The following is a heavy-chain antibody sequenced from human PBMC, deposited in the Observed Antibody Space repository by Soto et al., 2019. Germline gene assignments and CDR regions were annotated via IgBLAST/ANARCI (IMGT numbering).Heavy chain of an antibody. CDR1: GYSFTSYW. D-gene: IGHD5-12*01. V-gene: IGHV5-10-1*01. CDR2: IDPSDSYT. J-gene: IGHJ6*02. CDR3: ARLLNVATGYYYYGMDA. Sequence: GEFLKISCKGSGYSFTSYWISWVRQMPGKGLEWMGRIDPSDSYTNYSPSFQGHVTISADKSISTAYLQWSSLKASDTAMYYCARLLNVATGYYYYGMDAWGQGTTVTVSS.